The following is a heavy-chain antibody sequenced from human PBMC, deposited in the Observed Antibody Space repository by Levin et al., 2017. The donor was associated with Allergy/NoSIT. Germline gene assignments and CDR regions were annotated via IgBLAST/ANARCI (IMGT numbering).Heavy chain of an antibody. Sequence: ASVKVSCKASGYTFTSYDINWVRQATGQGLEWMGWMNPNSGNTGYAQKFQGRVTMTRNTSISTAYMELSSLRSEDTAVYYCARESSDATSTDYWGQGTLVTVSS. CDR3: ARESSDATSTDY. CDR1: GYTFTSYD. V-gene: IGHV1-8*01. J-gene: IGHJ4*02. D-gene: IGHD5-12*01. CDR2: MNPNSGNT.